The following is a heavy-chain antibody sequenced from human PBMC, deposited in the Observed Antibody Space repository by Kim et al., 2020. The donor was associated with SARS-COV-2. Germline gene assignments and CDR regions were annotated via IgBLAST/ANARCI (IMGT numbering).Heavy chain of an antibody. V-gene: IGHV3-30*02. J-gene: IGHJ4*02. Sequence: VKGRFTISRDNSKNTLYLQMNSLRAEDTAVYYCAKDAYLLYYGSGSYYLNYWGQGTLVTVSS. D-gene: IGHD3-10*01. CDR3: AKDAYLLYYGSGSYYLNY.